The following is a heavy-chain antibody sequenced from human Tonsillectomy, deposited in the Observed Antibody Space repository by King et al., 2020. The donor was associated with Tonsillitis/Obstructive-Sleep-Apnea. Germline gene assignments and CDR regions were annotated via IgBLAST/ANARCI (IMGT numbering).Heavy chain of an antibody. Sequence: VQLQESGPGLVKPSETLSLTCTVSGGSISSYYWSWIRQPPGKGLEWIGYIYYSGSTNYNPSLKSRVTISVDTSKNQFSLKLSSVTAADTAVYYCARRRTVTTKYYYYYMDVWGKGTTVTVSS. J-gene: IGHJ6*03. CDR2: IYYSGST. CDR1: GGSISSYY. V-gene: IGHV4-59*01. D-gene: IGHD4-11*01. CDR3: ARRRTVTTKYYYYYMDV.